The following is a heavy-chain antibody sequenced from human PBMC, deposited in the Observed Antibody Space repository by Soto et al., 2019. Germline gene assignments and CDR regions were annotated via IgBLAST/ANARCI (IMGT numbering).Heavy chain of an antibody. Sequence: QVQLVESGGGVVQPGRSLRLSCAASGFTFSSYAMHWVRQAPGKGLEWVAVISYDGSNKYYADSVKGRFTISRDNAKNTIYLQMNSLRAEDTAVYYCARDRASETVSDAFDIWGQGTMVTVSS. V-gene: IGHV3-30-3*01. J-gene: IGHJ3*02. CDR3: ARDRASETVSDAFDI. D-gene: IGHD4-4*01. CDR1: GFTFSSYA. CDR2: ISYDGSNK.